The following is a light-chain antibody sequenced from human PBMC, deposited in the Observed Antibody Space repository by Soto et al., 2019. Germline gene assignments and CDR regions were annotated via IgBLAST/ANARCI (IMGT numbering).Light chain of an antibody. V-gene: IGKV3-15*01. J-gene: IGKJ5*01. Sequence: EIVRTQSPATLSVSPGERVTLSCRASQSVTSNLAWYQQKPGQAHRLLIYGASTRATGIPARFSGSGSGTEFTLTISSLQSEDFAVYYGQQYKNWPPITFGQGTRLEIK. CDR1: QSVTSN. CDR2: GAS. CDR3: QQYKNWPPIT.